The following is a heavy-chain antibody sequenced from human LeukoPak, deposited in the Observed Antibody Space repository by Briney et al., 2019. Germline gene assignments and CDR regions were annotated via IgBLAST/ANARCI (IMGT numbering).Heavy chain of an antibody. CDR1: GGSISSYY. CDR3: ARDKDYGDYPYYYYGMDV. Sequence: SETLSLTCTVSGGSISSYYWSWIRRPPGKRLEWIGYIYYSGSTNYNPSLKSRVTISVDTSKNQFSLKLSSVTAADTAVYYCARDKDYGDYPYYYYGMDVWGKGTTVTVSS. V-gene: IGHV4-59*01. CDR2: IYYSGST. J-gene: IGHJ6*04. D-gene: IGHD4-17*01.